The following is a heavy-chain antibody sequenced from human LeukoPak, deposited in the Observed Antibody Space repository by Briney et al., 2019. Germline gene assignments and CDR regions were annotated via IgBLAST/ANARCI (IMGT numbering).Heavy chain of an antibody. CDR2: IYSGGST. Sequence: GGSLRLSCAVSGFTVSINYMSWVRQAPGKGLEWVSDIYSGGSTYYADSVKGRFIISRDSSKNTLYLQLNSLRAEDTAVYYCARGPPSHADYFDYWGQGTLVTVSS. J-gene: IGHJ4*02. V-gene: IGHV3-66*01. CDR1: GFTVSINY. CDR3: ARGPPSHADYFDY. D-gene: IGHD2-2*01.